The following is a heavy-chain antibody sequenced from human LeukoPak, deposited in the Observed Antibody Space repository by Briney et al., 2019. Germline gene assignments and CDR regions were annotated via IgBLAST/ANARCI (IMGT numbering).Heavy chain of an antibody. CDR3: ARQVFTDDSSGYYYVYYFDY. V-gene: IGHV5-51*01. Sequence: GESLKISCKGSGYSFTSYWIGWVRQMPGKGLEWMGIIYPGDSGTRYSPSFQGQVTISADKSISTAYLQWSSLKASDTAMYYCARQVFTDDSSGYYYVYYFDYWGQGTLVTVSS. CDR2: IYPGDSGT. D-gene: IGHD3-22*01. CDR1: GYSFTSYW. J-gene: IGHJ4*02.